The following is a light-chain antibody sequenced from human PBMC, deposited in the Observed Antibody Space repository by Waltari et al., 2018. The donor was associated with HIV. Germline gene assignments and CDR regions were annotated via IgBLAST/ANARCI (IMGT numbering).Light chain of an antibody. CDR2: DAS. V-gene: IGKV3-11*01. J-gene: IGKJ2*01. CDR1: QSVSSY. Sequence: EIVLTQSPATLSLSPWDRATLSCRASQSVSSYLAWYQQKPGQSPRLLIYDASNRATGIPARFSGSGSGTDFTLTISSLEPEDFAVYYCQHRNHWPPEYTFGQGTKLEIK. CDR3: QHRNHWPPEYT.